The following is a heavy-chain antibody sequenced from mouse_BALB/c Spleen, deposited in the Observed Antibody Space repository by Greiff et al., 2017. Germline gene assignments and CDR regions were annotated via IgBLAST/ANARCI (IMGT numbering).Heavy chain of an antibody. V-gene: IGHV5-12-2*01. J-gene: IGHJ3*01. CDR2: ISNGGGST. D-gene: IGHD2-3*01. CDR1: GFSFSSYT. CDR3: ASRGYDSYSWFAY. Sequence: EVQLVESGGGLVPPAGSLSLSCAASGFSFSSYTVPWVRQTPGKRLEWVAYISNGGGSTYYPDTVTGRFIISSDNAKNTLYLQMSRLNSEDTAMYYCASRGYDSYSWFAYWGQGTLVTVSA.